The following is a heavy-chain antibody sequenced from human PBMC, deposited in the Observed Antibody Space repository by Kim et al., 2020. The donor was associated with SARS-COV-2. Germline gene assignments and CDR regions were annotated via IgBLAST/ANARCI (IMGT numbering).Heavy chain of an antibody. V-gene: IGHV3-33*05. CDR3: ARDRYYYDSSGYQGRDYYYYYGMDV. D-gene: IGHD3-22*01. Sequence: GGSLRLSCAASGFTFSRFGMHWVRQAPGKGLEWMAVISYDGDNKYYADSVKGRFTISRDNSKNTVYLQMNSLRAEDTAVYYCARDRYYYDSSGYQGRDYYYYYGMDVWGQGTTVTASS. CDR2: ISYDGDNK. CDR1: GFTFSRFG. J-gene: IGHJ6*02.